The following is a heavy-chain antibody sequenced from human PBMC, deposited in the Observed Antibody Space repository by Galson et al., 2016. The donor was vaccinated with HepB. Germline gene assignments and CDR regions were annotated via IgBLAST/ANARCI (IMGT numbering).Heavy chain of an antibody. V-gene: IGHV3-33*01. Sequence: SLRLSCAASGFTFSSYGMHWVRQAPGKGLEWVAVIWYDGSNKYYADSVKGRFTTSRDNSKNTLYLQMNSLRAEDSAVYYCARVIGGTLDALDTWGQGTMVTVSS. CDR1: GFTFSSYG. J-gene: IGHJ3*02. D-gene: IGHD2-21*01. CDR3: ARVIGGTLDALDT. CDR2: IWYDGSNK.